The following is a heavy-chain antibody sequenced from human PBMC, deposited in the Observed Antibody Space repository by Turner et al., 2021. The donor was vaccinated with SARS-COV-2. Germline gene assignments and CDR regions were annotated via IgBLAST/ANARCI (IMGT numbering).Heavy chain of an antibody. V-gene: IGHV3-30*18. Sequence: QVQLVESGGGVVQPGWSLRLSCAASGFTFSSYGMHWVRQAPGKGLEWVAVISYDGSNKYYADSVKGRFTISRDNSKNTLYLQMNSLRAEDTAVYYCAKVFFSYGYYAVYFDYWGQGTLVTVSS. CDR1: GFTFSSYG. CDR3: AKVFFSYGYYAVYFDY. J-gene: IGHJ4*02. D-gene: IGHD5-18*01. CDR2: ISYDGSNK.